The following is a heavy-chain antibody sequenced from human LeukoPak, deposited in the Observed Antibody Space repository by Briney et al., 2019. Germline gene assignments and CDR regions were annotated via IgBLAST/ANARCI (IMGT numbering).Heavy chain of an antibody. V-gene: IGHV3-33*01. D-gene: IGHD2/OR15-2a*01. CDR3: ALKGRPSSHFPA. CDR2: IWYDGSNK. Sequence: GRSLRLSCAASGYTFSTYGMHWVRQAPGKGLEWLTDIWYDGSNKYYADSVRGRFTVSRDNSKNTLDLQMNSPRAEDTATYYCALKGRPSSHFPAWGQRTPVTVPS. CDR1: GYTFSTYG. J-gene: IGHJ1*01.